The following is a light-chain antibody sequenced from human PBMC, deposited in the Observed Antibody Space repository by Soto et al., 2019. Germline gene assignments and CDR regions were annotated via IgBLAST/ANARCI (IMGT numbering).Light chain of an antibody. V-gene: IGKV3-11*01. Sequence: LPLRPQTRSLSPGSTAPLPRRASQSVSSYLAWYQQRPGQAPRLLIYDASNRATGIPARFSGSGSGTDFTLTISSLEPEDFAVYYCQQRSNWTLTFAQGTRLEIK. J-gene: IGKJ5*01. CDR1: QSVSSY. CDR3: QQRSNWTLT. CDR2: DAS.